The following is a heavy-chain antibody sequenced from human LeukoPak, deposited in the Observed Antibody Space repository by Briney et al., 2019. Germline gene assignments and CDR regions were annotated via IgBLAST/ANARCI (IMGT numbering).Heavy chain of an antibody. J-gene: IGHJ1*01. D-gene: IGHD3-22*01. CDR2: LNEDGTSA. Sequence: PGGSLRLSCAGSGFTFSFYWMHWVRQGPGKGLMWVPRLNEDGTSADYADSVKGRFTMSRDNAKNTVSLQMNSLRAEDTGVYYCARAPSEIGGYYPEYFRHWGQGTLVTVSS. CDR1: GFTFSFYW. V-gene: IGHV3-74*01. CDR3: ARAPSEIGGYYPEYFRH.